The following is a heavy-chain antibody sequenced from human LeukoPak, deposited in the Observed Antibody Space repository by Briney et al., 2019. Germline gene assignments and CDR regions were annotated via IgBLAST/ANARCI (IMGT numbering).Heavy chain of an antibody. CDR1: GGSIRSGGYL. Sequence: SVTLSLTCTVSGGSIRSGGYLWRSLRQHPGRGRVWIGYIYYRGSTYYNPSLKSRVTISVDTSKNQFYLKLSSVTAADTVVYYCARVGSYSSYVGYWGQGTLVTVSS. J-gene: IGHJ4*02. D-gene: IGHD1-26*01. CDR3: ARVGSYSSYVGY. CDR2: IYYRGST. V-gene: IGHV4-31*03.